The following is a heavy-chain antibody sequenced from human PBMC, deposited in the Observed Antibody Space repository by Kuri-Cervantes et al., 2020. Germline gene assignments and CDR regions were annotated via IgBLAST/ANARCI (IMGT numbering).Heavy chain of an antibody. D-gene: IGHD6-19*01. CDR1: GCSISSGGYH. CDR2: IYHSGST. V-gene: IGHV4-31*03. CDR3: ARVEVCSSGWYCPDYYYGMDV. J-gene: IGHJ6*02. Sequence: SETLSLSCTVSGCSISSGGYHWSWIRQHPGKGLEWIGYIYHSGSTYYNPSLKRRVTISVDKSKNQFSLKLSAVTAADTAVYYCARVEVCSSGWYCPDYYYGMDVWGQGTTVTVSS.